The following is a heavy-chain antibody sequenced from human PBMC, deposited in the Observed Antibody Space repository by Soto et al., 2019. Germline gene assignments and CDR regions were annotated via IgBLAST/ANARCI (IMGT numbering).Heavy chain of an antibody. V-gene: IGHV4-39*07. D-gene: IGHD3-3*01. J-gene: IGHJ5*02. CDR1: GGSIVTSSYY. CDR3: ARGRLRYYDFWSGSNPDNWFDP. CDR2: IYYSGNT. Sequence: ETLSLTCTVSGGSIVTSSYYWGWIRQPPGKGLEWLGHIYYSGNTYYHPSLKSRVTISVDTSRNQFSLRLSSVTAADTAVYYCARGRLRYYDFWSGSNPDNWFDPWGQGTLVTVSS.